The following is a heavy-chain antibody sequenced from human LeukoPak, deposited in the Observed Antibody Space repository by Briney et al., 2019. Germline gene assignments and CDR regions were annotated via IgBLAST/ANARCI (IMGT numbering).Heavy chain of an antibody. D-gene: IGHD5-12*01. CDR3: ARVNQGLVATMDV. CDR2: ISAYNGNT. V-gene: IGHV1-18*01. CDR1: SYTFPSKD. J-gene: IGHJ6*02. Sequence: ASVKVSCKASSYTFPSKDLSWVRQAPGQGLEWMGWISAYNGNTNYAQKLQGRVTMTTDTSTSTAYMELKNLRSEDTAVYYCARVNQGLVATMDVWGQGTTVTVSS.